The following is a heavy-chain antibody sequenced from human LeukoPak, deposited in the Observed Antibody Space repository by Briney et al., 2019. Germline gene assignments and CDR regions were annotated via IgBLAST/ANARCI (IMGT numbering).Heavy chain of an antibody. D-gene: IGHD6-19*01. J-gene: IGHJ5*02. Sequence: SETLSLTCAVYGGSFSGYYWSWIRQPPGKGLEWIGEINHSGSTNYNPSLKSRVTISVDTSKNQFSLKLSSVTAADTAVYYCARVSISGREPHWFDPWGQGTLVTVSS. CDR2: INHSGST. CDR1: GGSFSGYY. CDR3: ARVSISGREPHWFDP. V-gene: IGHV4-34*01.